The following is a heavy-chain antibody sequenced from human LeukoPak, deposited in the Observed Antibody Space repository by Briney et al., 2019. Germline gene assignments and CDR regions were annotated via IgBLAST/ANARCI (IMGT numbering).Heavy chain of an antibody. CDR3: ARVLVEVPYYDILTGYFNRSGVAP. D-gene: IGHD3-9*01. CDR2: IDYSGST. J-gene: IGHJ5*02. V-gene: IGHV4-59*01. Sequence: WETLSLTCTVSGGSISSDYWTWIRQPPAKGLEWIGYIDYSGSTNYNSSLKNRVAISVDTSKNQFSLKLSSVTAADTAVYYYARVLVEVPYYDILTGYFNRSGVAPWGQGTLVIVSS. CDR1: GGSISSDY.